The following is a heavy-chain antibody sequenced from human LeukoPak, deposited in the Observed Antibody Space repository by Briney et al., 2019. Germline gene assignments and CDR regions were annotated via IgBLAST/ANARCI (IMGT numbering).Heavy chain of an antibody. V-gene: IGHV3-64*01. CDR2: ISETGART. CDR1: GFTFSAYP. CDR3: ARETKGDYDY. J-gene: IGHJ4*02. Sequence: GGSLRLSCAASGFTFSAYPMHWVRQAPGPGLESVSAISETGARTYYANSVRGRFTISRDNSRNTVDLQMGSLRAEDMGVYYCARETKGDYDYWGQGTLVTVSS. D-gene: IGHD2-21*01.